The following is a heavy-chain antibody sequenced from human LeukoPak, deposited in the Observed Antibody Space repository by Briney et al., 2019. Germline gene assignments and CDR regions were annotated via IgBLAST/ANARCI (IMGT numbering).Heavy chain of an antibody. CDR3: TAPGIAAAGTDY. CDR1: GFTFSGTA. J-gene: IGHJ4*02. Sequence: PGGSLRLSCAASGFTFSGTAMHWVRQASGKGLEWVGRIRSKANSFATAYAASVEGRFTISRDDSKNTAYLQMSSLKTEDTAVYYCTAPGIAAAGTDYWGQGTLVTVSS. CDR2: IRSKANSFAT. V-gene: IGHV3-73*01. D-gene: IGHD6-13*01.